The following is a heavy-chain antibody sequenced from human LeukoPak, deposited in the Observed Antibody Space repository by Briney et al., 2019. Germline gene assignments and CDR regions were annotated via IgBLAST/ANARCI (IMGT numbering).Heavy chain of an antibody. Sequence: GASVKVSCKTSGYIFTTYGISWVRQAPGQGLEWMGWTSAYNGDTNYVQKLQGRVTMTTDTSTSTAYMELRSLRSDDTAVYYCASSIAVAGYDAFDIWGQGTMVTVSS. CDR1: GYIFTTYG. CDR3: ASSIAVAGYDAFDI. D-gene: IGHD6-19*01. V-gene: IGHV1-18*01. J-gene: IGHJ3*02. CDR2: TSAYNGDT.